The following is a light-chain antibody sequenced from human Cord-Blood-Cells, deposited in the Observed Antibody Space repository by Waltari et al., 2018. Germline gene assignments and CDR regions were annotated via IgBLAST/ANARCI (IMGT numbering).Light chain of an antibody. J-gene: IGKJ4*01. CDR2: AAS. CDR3: QQSYSTPRT. Sequence: IQMTQSQSSLSESHGERVTITCRASQSISSYLNWYQQKPGKAPKLLIYAASSLQSGVPSRFSGSGSGTDFTLTISSLQPEDFATYYCQQSYSTPRTFGGGTKVEIK. V-gene: IGKV1-39*01. CDR1: QSISSY.